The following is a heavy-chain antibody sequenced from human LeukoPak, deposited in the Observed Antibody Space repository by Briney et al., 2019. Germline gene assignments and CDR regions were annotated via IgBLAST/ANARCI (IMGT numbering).Heavy chain of an antibody. CDR2: IYTSGST. CDR3: ARDYYDSSGRYYFDY. Sequence: SETLSLTCTVSGGSISSYYWSWIRQPAGKGLEWIGRIYTSGSTNYNPSLKSRVTMSVDTSKNQFSLKLSSVTAADTAVYYCARDYYDSSGRYYFDYWGQGTLVTVSS. D-gene: IGHD3-22*01. CDR1: GGSISSYY. J-gene: IGHJ4*02. V-gene: IGHV4-4*07.